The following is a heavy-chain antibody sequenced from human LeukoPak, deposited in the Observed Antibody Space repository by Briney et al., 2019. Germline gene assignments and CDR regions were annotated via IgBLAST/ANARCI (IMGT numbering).Heavy chain of an antibody. CDR1: GFTPSNFG. Sequence: GGSLRLSCALSGFTPSNFGMNWVRQAPGKGLEWLAFIANDGGITSYYGALEMGLFTISRNNPKKEVYLQMTGLRTEDTAVYYCVREGEGILDVWGQGTLVTVSS. V-gene: IGHV3-30*03. CDR3: VREGEGILDV. J-gene: IGHJ4*02. CDR2: IANDGGITS. D-gene: IGHD2-15*01.